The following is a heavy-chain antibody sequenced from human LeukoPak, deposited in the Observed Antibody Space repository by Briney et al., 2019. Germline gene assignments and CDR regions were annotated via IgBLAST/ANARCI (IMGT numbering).Heavy chain of an antibody. J-gene: IGHJ5*02. V-gene: IGHV4-4*07. CDR2: IYTSGST. D-gene: IGHD2-2*01. Sequence: SGTLSLTCTVSGGSISSYYWSWIRQPAGKGLEWIGRIYTSGSTNYNPSLQSRVTMSVDTSKNQFSLKLSSVTAADTAVYYCARDLVVVPAAIDWFDPWGQGTLVTVSS. CDR1: GGSISSYY. CDR3: ARDLVVVPAAIDWFDP.